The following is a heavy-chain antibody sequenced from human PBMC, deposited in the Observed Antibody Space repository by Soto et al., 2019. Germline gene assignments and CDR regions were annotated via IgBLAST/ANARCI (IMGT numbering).Heavy chain of an antibody. CDR1: GYTFTSYA. J-gene: IGHJ6*03. D-gene: IGHD3-9*01. CDR3: ARDPVFYDILTGQFYYYYYMDV. CDR2: INAGNGNT. Sequence: QVQLVQSGAEVKKPGASVKVSCKASGYTFTSYAMHWVRQAPGQRLEWMGWINAGNGNTKYSQKFQVRVTITRDTSASTAYMELSSLRSEDTAVYYCARDPVFYDILTGQFYYYYYMDVWGKGTTVTVSS. V-gene: IGHV1-3*01.